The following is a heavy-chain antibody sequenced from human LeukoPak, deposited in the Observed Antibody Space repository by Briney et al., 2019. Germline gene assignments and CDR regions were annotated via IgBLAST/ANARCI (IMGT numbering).Heavy chain of an antibody. Sequence: PSETLSLTCTVSGGSISSYYWSWIRQPPGKGLEWIGYIFYSGSTNYNPSPKSRVTISVDTSKKQFSLKLNSMTAADTAVYFCATTSRSNYWYFDLWGRGTLVTVSS. CDR3: ATTSRSNYWYFDL. D-gene: IGHD1-1*01. CDR2: IFYSGST. CDR1: GGSISSYY. J-gene: IGHJ2*01. V-gene: IGHV4-59*03.